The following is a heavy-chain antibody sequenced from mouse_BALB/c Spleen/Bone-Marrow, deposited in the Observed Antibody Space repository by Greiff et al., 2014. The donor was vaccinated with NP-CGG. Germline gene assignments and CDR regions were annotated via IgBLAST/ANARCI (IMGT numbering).Heavy chain of an antibody. D-gene: IGHD1-1*01. CDR2: IYPGDGDT. J-gene: IGHJ3*01. V-gene: IGHV1-82*01. Sequence: QVQLQQPGPELVKPGASVKISCKASGYAFSSSWMSWVKQRPGQGLEWIGRIYPGDGDTNYNGKFKGKATLTADKSSSTAYMQLSSLTSVDSAVYFCARSGSSWFAYWGQGTLVTVSA. CDR1: GYAFSSSW. CDR3: ARSGSSWFAY.